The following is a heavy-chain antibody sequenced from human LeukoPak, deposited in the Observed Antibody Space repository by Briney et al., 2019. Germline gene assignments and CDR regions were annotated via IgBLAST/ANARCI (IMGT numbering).Heavy chain of an antibody. CDR3: AGDSSD. J-gene: IGHJ4*02. V-gene: IGHV3-30-3*01. CDR2: ISYDGSNK. D-gene: IGHD3-10*01. CDR1: GFTFSSYA. Sequence: HPGGSLRLSCAASGFTFSSYAMHWVRQAPGKGLEWVAVISYDGSNKYFADSVKGRFTISRDNSKNTLYLQMNSLRAEDTAVYYCAGDSSDWGQGTLVTVSS.